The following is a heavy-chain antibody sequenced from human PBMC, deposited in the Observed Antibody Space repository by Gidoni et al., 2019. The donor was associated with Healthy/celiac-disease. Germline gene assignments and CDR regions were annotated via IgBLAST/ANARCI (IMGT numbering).Heavy chain of an antibody. CDR3: ARGRTVTTKFDAFDI. CDR2: IYYSGRP. V-gene: IGHV4-30-4*01. D-gene: IGHD4-17*01. CDR1: GGSISSGDYY. J-gene: IGHJ3*02. Sequence: QLQLQESGPGLVQPSHTLSLTCTVSGGSISSGDYYWSWIRQPPGKGLEWIGYIYYSGRPYYNPSFKSRVTISVDTSKNQFSLKLSSVTAADTAVYYCARGRTVTTKFDAFDIWGQGTMVTVSS.